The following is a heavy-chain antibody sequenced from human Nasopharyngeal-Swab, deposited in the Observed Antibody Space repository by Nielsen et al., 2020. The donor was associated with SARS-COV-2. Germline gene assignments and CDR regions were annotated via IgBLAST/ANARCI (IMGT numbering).Heavy chain of an antibody. CDR1: GFTFSSYD. Sequence: GGSLRLSCAASGFTFSSYDMHWVRQATGKGLEWVSAIGTAGDTYYPGSVKGRFTISRENAKNSLYLQMNSLRAEDTAVYYCARGGRIAAAGVLLPVYYYYMDVWGKGTTVTVSS. V-gene: IGHV3-13*01. D-gene: IGHD6-13*01. CDR3: ARGGRIAAAGVLLPVYYYYMDV. J-gene: IGHJ6*03. CDR2: IGTAGDT.